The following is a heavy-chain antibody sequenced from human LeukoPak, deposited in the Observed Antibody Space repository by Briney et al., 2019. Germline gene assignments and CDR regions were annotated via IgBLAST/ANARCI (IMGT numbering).Heavy chain of an antibody. Sequence: ASVKVSCKASGYTFTSYDISWVRQAAGQGLEWMGWMNPNNGNTGYAQKFKDRVTLTGNTSIKAAYMELSSLRSEDTAVYYCARGLRDSSGREYFQHWGQGTLVTVSS. J-gene: IGHJ1*01. CDR2: MNPNNGNT. CDR1: GYTFTSYD. D-gene: IGHD3-22*01. V-gene: IGHV1-8*01. CDR3: ARGLRDSSGREYFQH.